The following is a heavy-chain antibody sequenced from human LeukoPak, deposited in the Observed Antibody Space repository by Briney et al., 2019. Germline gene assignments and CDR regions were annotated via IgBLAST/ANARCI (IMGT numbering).Heavy chain of an antibody. CDR1: GGSISSSNW. J-gene: IGHJ4*02. V-gene: IGHV4-4*02. CDR3: ARRGYTFGGVIVKIFDY. D-gene: IGHD3-16*02. Sequence: PSETLSLTCAVSGGSISSSNWWSWVRQPPGKGLEWIGEIYHSGSTNYNPSLKSRVTISVDKSKNQFSLKLSSVTAADTAVYYCARRGYTFGGVIVKIFDYWGQGTLVTVSS. CDR2: IYHSGST.